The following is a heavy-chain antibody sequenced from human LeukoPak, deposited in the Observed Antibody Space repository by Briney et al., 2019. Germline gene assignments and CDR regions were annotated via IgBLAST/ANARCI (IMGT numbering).Heavy chain of an antibody. Sequence: SETLSLTCAVSGGSISRSNWWSWVRQPPGKGLEWIGRIYSTGNTNYNPSLKSRVTISLDTSKNQFSLKLSSVSAEDTALYYCARERLGGSYYRPVDYWGQGTLVTVSS. J-gene: IGHJ4*02. CDR2: IYSTGNT. CDR1: GGSISRSNW. D-gene: IGHD1-26*01. V-gene: IGHV4-4*02. CDR3: ARERLGGSYYRPVDY.